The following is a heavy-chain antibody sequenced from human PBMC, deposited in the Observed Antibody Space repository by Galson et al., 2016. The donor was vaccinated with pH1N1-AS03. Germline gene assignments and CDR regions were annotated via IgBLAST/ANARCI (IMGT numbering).Heavy chain of an antibody. D-gene: IGHD6-6*01. V-gene: IGHV4-4*08. J-gene: IGHJ4*02. Sequence: SETLSLTCTVSGGSLNGHCWSWIRQPPGKGLEWIGRIHRSGDTRYNPSLKSRVTISLDTSKNQFSLKLTSVTAADTAVYYCATGDFSTSAHFDYWGQGTLVTVSS. CDR2: IHRSGDT. CDR3: ATGDFSTSAHFDY. CDR1: GGSLNGHC.